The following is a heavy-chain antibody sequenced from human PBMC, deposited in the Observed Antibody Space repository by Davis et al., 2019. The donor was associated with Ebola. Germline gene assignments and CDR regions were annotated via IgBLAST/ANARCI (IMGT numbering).Heavy chain of an antibody. CDR1: GFTFSGSS. CDR2: IRSKANNYAT. J-gene: IGHJ4*02. V-gene: IGHV3-73*01. CDR3: CRRPGPNATSVVTHGY. Sequence: GESLKISCEGSGFTFSGSSIHWVRQASGKGLEWLGRIRSKANNYATTYAASVNGRFKISGADSQNTAYLEMTSLKTEDTAVYYCCRRPGPNATSVVTHGYWGRGTLVTVSS. D-gene: IGHD4-23*01.